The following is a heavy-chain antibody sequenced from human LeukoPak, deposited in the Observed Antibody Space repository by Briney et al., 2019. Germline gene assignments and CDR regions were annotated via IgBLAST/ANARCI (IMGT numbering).Heavy chain of an antibody. V-gene: IGHV4-30-4*01. Sequence: SETLSLTCTVSGGSISSGDYYWSWIRQPPGKGLEWIGYIYYSGSTYYNPSLKSRVTISVDTSKNQFSLKLSSVTAADTAVYYCARGVRFFYGSGSKSTNWFDPWGQGTLVTVSS. CDR1: GGSISSGDYY. J-gene: IGHJ5*02. CDR2: IYYSGST. CDR3: ARGVRFFYGSGSKSTNWFDP. D-gene: IGHD3-10*01.